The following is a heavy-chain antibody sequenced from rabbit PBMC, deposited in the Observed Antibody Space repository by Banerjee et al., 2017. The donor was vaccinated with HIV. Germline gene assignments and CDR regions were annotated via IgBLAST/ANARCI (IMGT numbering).Heavy chain of an antibody. Sequence: QEQLVESGGGLVQPGGSLKLSCKASGFDFSSYGVSWVRQAPGKGLEWIACIYGGSSGSTYYASWAKGRFTISKTSSTTVTLQMTSLTAADTATYFCARKDATVAPYFNLWGQGTLVTVS. CDR3: ARKDATVAPYFNL. J-gene: IGHJ4*01. V-gene: IGHV1S45*01. CDR1: GFDFSSYG. CDR2: IYGGSSGST. D-gene: IGHD6-1*01.